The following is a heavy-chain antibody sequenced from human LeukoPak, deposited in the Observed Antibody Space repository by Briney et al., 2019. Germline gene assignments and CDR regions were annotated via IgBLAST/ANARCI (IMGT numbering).Heavy chain of an antibody. CDR2: IYDSGST. D-gene: IGHD2-8*01. Sequence: SETLSLTCTVSGGSISSYYWSWIRQPPGKGLEWIGYIYDSGSTNYNPSLKSRVTISVDTSKNQSSLKLSSVTAADTAVYYCARDGVRAGSSGAFDIWGQGTMVTVSS. CDR3: ARDGVRAGSSGAFDI. J-gene: IGHJ3*02. V-gene: IGHV4-59*01. CDR1: GGSISSYY.